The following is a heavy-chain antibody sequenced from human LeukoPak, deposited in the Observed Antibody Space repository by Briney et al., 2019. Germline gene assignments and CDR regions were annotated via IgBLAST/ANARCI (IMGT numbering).Heavy chain of an antibody. CDR3: ARVRISGSYVLDY. CDR2: INPNSGGT. Sequence: ASVKVSCKASGYTFTGYYMHWVRQAPGQGLEWMGWINPNSGGTNYAQKFQGRVTMTRDTSISTAYMELSRLRSDDTAVYYCARVRISGSYVLDYWGQGTLVTVSS. V-gene: IGHV1-2*02. D-gene: IGHD1-26*01. CDR1: GYTFTGYY. J-gene: IGHJ4*02.